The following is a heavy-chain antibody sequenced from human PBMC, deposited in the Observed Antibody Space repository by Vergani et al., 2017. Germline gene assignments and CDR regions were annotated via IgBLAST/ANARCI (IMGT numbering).Heavy chain of an antibody. D-gene: IGHD2-2*02. CDR1: GDFISSNNC. J-gene: IGHJ4*02. V-gene: IGHV4-4*03. CDR3: ATIGYRRWGYYFDY. CDR2: ICHTEDT. Sequence: QVQLQESGPGLVKPPRTLSLTCAVSGDFISSNNCWTWVRQPPGKGLAWIGEICHTEDTKYSPSLKSRVTVSVDESRNLFSLRLNSVTAADTAVYYCATIGYRRWGYYFDYWGQGILVTVSS.